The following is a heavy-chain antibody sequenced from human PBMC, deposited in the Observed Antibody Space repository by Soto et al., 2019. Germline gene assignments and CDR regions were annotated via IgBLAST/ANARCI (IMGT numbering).Heavy chain of an antibody. V-gene: IGHV1-18*01. CDR3: ARVFVLRTGTTHPPIY. Sequence: QVQLVQSGAEVKKPGASVQVSCKASGYTFTRYGVTWVRQAPGRGLEWMGWISAYNGNTNYAQKLQGRVTMTTDTSTSTADMELRSLRSDDTAVYYCARVFVLRTGTTHPPIYWGQGTLVTVSS. CDR1: GYTFTRYG. CDR2: ISAYNGNT. D-gene: IGHD1-7*01. J-gene: IGHJ4*02.